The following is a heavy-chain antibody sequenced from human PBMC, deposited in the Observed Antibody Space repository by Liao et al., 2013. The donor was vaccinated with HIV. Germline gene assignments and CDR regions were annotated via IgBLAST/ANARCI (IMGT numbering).Heavy chain of an antibody. CDR2: IYTSGSI. Sequence: QVQLQESGPGLVKPSETLSLTCSVSGGSISNYYWSWIRQPAGKGLEWIGRIYTSGSINYNPSLKGRITMSVDASKNQFSLKLSSVTAADTAVYYCAREGMTTVISGAFDIWGQGDNGHRLL. D-gene: IGHD4-17*01. CDR3: AREGMTTVISGAFDI. V-gene: IGHV4-4*07. J-gene: IGHJ3*02. CDR1: GGSISNYY.